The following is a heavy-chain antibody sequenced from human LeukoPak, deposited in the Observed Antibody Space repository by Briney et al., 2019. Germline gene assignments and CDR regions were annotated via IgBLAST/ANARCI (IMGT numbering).Heavy chain of an antibody. CDR3: ARVYYSRFDP. CDR2: IYTTGTT. J-gene: IGHJ5*02. D-gene: IGHD3-10*01. Sequence: SETLSLTCSVSGASISSYYWTWIRQPAGKGLEWIGHIYTTGTTNCNPSIRSRVTMSVDTSKNQFFLRLTSVTAADTAVYYCARVYYSRFDPWGQGTLVTVSS. CDR1: GASISSYY. V-gene: IGHV4-4*07.